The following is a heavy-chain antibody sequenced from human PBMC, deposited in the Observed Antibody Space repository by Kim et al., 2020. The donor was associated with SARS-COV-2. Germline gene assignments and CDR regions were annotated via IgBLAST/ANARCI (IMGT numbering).Heavy chain of an antibody. J-gene: IGHJ4*02. CDR2: INHSGST. CDR3: ATLYYGSGSSSVGLAGHFDY. CDR1: GGSFSGYY. D-gene: IGHD3-10*01. V-gene: IGHV4-34*01. Sequence: SETLSLTCAVYGGSFSGYYWSWIRQPPGKGLEWIGEINHSGSTNYNPSLKSRVTISVDTSKNQFSLKLSSVTAADTAVYYCATLYYGSGSSSVGLAGHFDYWGQGTLVTVSS.